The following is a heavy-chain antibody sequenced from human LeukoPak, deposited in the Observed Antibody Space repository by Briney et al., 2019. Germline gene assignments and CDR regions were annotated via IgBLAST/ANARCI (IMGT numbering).Heavy chain of an antibody. CDR1: GGSFSGYY. Sequence: PSETLSLTCAVYGGSFSGYYWSWIRQPPGKGLEWIGEINHSGSTNYNPSLKSRVTISVDTSKNQFSLKLSSVTAADTAVYYCARGGYDFWSGYYMYWFDPWGQGTLVTVSS. CDR2: INHSGST. J-gene: IGHJ5*02. CDR3: ARGGYDFWSGYYMYWFDP. D-gene: IGHD3-3*01. V-gene: IGHV4-34*01.